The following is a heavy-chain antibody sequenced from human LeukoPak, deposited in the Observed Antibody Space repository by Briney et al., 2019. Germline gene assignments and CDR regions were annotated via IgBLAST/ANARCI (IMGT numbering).Heavy chain of an antibody. CDR1: GYTFTSYY. D-gene: IGHD4-17*01. CDR3: ARGPTVTDRTFDY. J-gene: IGHJ4*02. V-gene: IGHV1-2*02. Sequence: GASVKVSCKASGYTFTSYYMHWARQAPGQGLEWMGWINPNSGGTNYAQKFQGRVTMTRDTSISTAYMELSRLRSDDTAVYYCARGPTVTDRTFDYWGQGTLVTVSS. CDR2: INPNSGGT.